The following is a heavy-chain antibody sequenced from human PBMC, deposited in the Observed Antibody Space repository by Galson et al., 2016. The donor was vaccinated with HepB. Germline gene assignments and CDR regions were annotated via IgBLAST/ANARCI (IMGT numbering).Heavy chain of an antibody. D-gene: IGHD2-21*01. CDR3: ARDRVTANGDGWGYDY. CDR1: GFTFSGYW. V-gene: IGHV3-7*01. Sequence: SLRLSCATSGFTFSGYWMTWVRQAPGKGLEWVANIHPGGSEKYYVDSVKGRFTLSRDNAKNSVYLQMNSLRDEDTAVYYCARDRVTANGDGWGYDYWGQGTLVTVAS. J-gene: IGHJ4*02. CDR2: IHPGGSEK.